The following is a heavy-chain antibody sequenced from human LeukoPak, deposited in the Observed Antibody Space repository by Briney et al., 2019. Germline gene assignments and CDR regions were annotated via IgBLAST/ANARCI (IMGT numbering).Heavy chain of an antibody. V-gene: IGHV3-23*01. J-gene: IGHJ3*02. Sequence: GGSLRLFCAASGFTFSSYAMSWVRQAPGKGLHWVSAISGSGGSTYYNGSVKGRLTISGDNSKNTLSLQMSSLRAEDTAVYYCAKGIVDTGMGHDAFDIWGQGTMVTVSS. CDR3: AKGIVDTGMGHDAFDI. CDR1: GFTFSSYA. CDR2: ISGSGGST. D-gene: IGHD5-18*01.